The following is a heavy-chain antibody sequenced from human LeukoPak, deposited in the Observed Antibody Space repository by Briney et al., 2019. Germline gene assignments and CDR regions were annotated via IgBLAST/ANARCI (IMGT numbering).Heavy chain of an antibody. D-gene: IGHD6-13*01. CDR3: ARDRVTSSSWYNDAFDI. CDR2: ISSSSSYI. Sequence: GGSLRLSCAASGFTFSSYSMNWVRQAPGKGLEWVSSISSSSSYIYYADSVKGRFTISRDNAKNSLYLQMNSLRAEDTAVYYCARDRVTSSSWYNDAFDIWGQGTMVTVSS. CDR1: GFTFSSYS. J-gene: IGHJ3*02. V-gene: IGHV3-21*01.